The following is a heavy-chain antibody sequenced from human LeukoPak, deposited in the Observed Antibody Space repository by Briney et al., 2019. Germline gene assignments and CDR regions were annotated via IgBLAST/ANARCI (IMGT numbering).Heavy chain of an antibody. V-gene: IGHV3-48*02. D-gene: IGHD1-26*01. J-gene: IGHJ4*02. CDR3: ARDTGRGLVAPGY. CDR2: ISSSSSTI. Sequence: GGSLRLSCAASGFTFSSYSMNWVRQAPGKGLGWVSYISSSSSTIYYADSVKGRFTISRDNAKNSLYLQMNSLRDKDTAVYYCARDTGRGLVAPGYWGQGTLVTVSS. CDR1: GFTFSSYS.